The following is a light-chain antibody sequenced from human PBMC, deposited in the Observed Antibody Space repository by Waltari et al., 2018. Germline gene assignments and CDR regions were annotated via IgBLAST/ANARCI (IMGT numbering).Light chain of an antibody. J-gene: IGLJ2*01. Sequence: SYVLTQPPSMSVAPGQTATITCGGDNLGGKSVHWYQQRPGQAPVRVVYDDSDRPAGIPERISGSNSGNTATLTISRVEAGDEADYYCQVWDTYSDHHIFGGGTKLTVL. CDR1: NLGGKS. CDR3: QVWDTYSDHHI. V-gene: IGLV3-21*02. CDR2: DDS.